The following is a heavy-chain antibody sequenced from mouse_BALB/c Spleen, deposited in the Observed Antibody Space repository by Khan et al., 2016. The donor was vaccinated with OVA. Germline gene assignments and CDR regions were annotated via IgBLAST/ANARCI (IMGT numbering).Heavy chain of an antibody. CDR2: IDPANGNT. CDR1: GFNIKDTY. CDR3: TRPMYYYDAMDY. J-gene: IGHJ4*01. Sequence: IQLVQSGAEVVKPGASVKLSCTASGFNIKDTYIHWVKQRPEQGLEWIGRIDPANGNTKYDPKFQGKATITADTSSNTAYLQLSSLTSEDTAVYYCTRPMYYYDAMDYWGQGTSVTVSS. D-gene: IGHD1-1*01. V-gene: IGHV14-3*02.